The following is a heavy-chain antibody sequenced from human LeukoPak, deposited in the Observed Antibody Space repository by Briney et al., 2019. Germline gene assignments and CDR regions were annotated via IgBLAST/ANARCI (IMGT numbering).Heavy chain of an antibody. CDR1: GGSISSSSYY. V-gene: IGHV4-39*01. CDR2: IYYSGST. Sequence: SETLSLTCTVSGGSISSSSYYWGWIRQPPGKGLEWIGSIYYSGSTYYNPSLKSRVTISVDTSKNQFSLKLSSVTAADTAVYYCARALLRFGEPYFDYWGQGTLVTVSS. D-gene: IGHD3-10*01. CDR3: ARALLRFGEPYFDY. J-gene: IGHJ4*02.